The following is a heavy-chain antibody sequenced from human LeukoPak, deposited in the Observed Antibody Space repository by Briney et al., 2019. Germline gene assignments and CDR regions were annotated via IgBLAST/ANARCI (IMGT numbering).Heavy chain of an antibody. Sequence: PGGSLRLSCTASGFTFGDYAMSWVRQAPGKGLEWVGFIRSKAYGGTTEYAASVKGRFTISRDDSKSIAYLQMNSLKTEDTAVYYCTRLDITIFGVVIIPGDYFDYWGQGTLVTVSS. CDR2: IRSKAYGGTT. J-gene: IGHJ4*02. V-gene: IGHV3-49*04. CDR1: GFTFGDYA. CDR3: TRLDITIFGVVIIPGDYFDY. D-gene: IGHD3-3*01.